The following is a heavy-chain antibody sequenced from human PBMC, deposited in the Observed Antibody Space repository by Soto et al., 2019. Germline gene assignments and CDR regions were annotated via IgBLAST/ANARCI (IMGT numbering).Heavy chain of an antibody. D-gene: IGHD5-18*01. CDR3: ATESGSTYGYFDH. J-gene: IGHJ4*02. CDR2: ISNSGST. Sequence: TLSLTCTVSGGSVTSDEDYWTWIRQSPGKGLEWIGYISNSGSTGYNPSLKTRLSMSVDRSKNQFTLRLTSVTAADTAVYFCATESGSTYGYFDHWGQGTQGNVSA. CDR1: GGSVTSDEDY. V-gene: IGHV4-30-4*01.